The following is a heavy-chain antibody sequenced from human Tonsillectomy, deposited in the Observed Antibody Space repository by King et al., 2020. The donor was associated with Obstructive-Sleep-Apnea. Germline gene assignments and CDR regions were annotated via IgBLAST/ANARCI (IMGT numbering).Heavy chain of an antibody. CDR1: GFIFSTYS. V-gene: IGHV3-48*01. CDR3: ARDRGNDYGVSDL. CDR2: ISSSGNSR. D-gene: IGHD4-17*01. J-gene: IGHJ3*01. Sequence: VQLVESGGGLIQPGGSLRLSCAASGFIFSTYSMNWVRQAPGKGLEWVSYISSSGNSRYYADSVQGRFTISRDNVRNSLSLQMNSLSGEDTAVYYCARDRGNDYGVSDLWGRGTVVTVSS.